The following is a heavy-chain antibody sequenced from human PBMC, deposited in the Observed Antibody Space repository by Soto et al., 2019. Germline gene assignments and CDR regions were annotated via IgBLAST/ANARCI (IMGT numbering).Heavy chain of an antibody. V-gene: IGHV3-48*02. J-gene: IGHJ4*02. CDR2: ITGSSGNI. D-gene: IGHD4-17*01. CDR1: GFTISSYT. Sequence: EVQLVESGGGLVQPGGSLRLSCAASGFTISSYTMNWVRQAPGKGLEWVSYITGSSGNIYYADSVRGRFTISRDNAKNSLYLQMDSLRDEDTAVYYCARGVDYGDYVPAHCGQGTLVTVSS. CDR3: ARGVDYGDYVPAH.